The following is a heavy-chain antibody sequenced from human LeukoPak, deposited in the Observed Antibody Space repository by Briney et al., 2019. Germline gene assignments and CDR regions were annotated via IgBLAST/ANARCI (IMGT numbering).Heavy chain of an antibody. J-gene: IGHJ4*02. CDR1: GGSISSDY. Sequence: PSETLSLTCTVSGGSISSDYWSWIRQPPGKGLEWIGYIYYSGSTNYNPSLKSRVTISVDTSKNQFSLKLSSVTAADTAVYYCARFVVDGRRGFDYWGQGTLVTVSS. D-gene: IGHD6-19*01. V-gene: IGHV4-59*01. CDR3: ARFVVDGRRGFDY. CDR2: IYYSGST.